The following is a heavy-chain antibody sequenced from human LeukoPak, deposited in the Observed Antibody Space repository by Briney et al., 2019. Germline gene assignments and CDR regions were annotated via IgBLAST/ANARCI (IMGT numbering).Heavy chain of an antibody. CDR1: GGSFSGYY. Sequence: SETLSLTCAVYGGSFSGYYWSWIRQPPGKGLEWIGEINHSGSTNYNPSLKSRVTISVDTSKNEFSLNLISVTAADTAVFYCARQGMGDHRVFDYWGQGTLVTVSS. J-gene: IGHJ4*02. CDR2: INHSGST. V-gene: IGHV4-34*01. D-gene: IGHD2-21*02. CDR3: ARQGMGDHRVFDY.